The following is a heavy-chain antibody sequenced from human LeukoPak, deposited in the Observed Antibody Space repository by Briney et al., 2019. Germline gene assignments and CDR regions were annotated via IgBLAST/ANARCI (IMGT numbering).Heavy chain of an antibody. CDR3: ARSSDYFTYFGL. CDR1: GFTLSNYY. CDR2: MSSTGNTI. J-gene: IGHJ2*01. D-gene: IGHD2/OR15-2a*01. V-gene: IGHV3-11*04. Sequence: GGSLRLSCAASGFTLSNYYMSWIRRTPGKGREWISYMSSTGNTIYYEASVKGRFTVSRDSAKNSLFLQMDRLRAEDTGVYFCARSSDYFTYFGLWGRGSLVTVSS.